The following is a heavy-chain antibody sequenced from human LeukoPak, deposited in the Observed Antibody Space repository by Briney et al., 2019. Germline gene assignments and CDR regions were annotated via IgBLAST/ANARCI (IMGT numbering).Heavy chain of an antibody. CDR3: ARNRGYGGYDSDY. CDR2: ISGSGSST. V-gene: IGHV3-23*01. Sequence: GGSLRLSCAASGFTFSSYAMSWVRRAPGKGLEWVSAISGSGSSTYYADSVKGRFTISRDNSKNTLYLQMNSLRAEDTAVYYCARNRGYGGYDSDYWGQGTLVTVSS. D-gene: IGHD5-12*01. CDR1: GFTFSSYA. J-gene: IGHJ4*02.